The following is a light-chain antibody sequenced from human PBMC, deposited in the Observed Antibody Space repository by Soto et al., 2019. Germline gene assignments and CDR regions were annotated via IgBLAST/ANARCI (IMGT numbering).Light chain of an antibody. CDR2: AVN. CDR1: SEDIGAYDY. CDR3: SSYRSSDTLEV. J-gene: IGLJ1*01. V-gene: IGLV2-14*01. Sequence: QSALTQPASVSASPGQWIFISCTGTSEDIGAYDYVSWYQQHPGKAPKLILYAVNDRPSGVSSRFSGSKSGNTASLTISGVQPDDEADYYCSSYRSSDTLEVFGTGTKVTVL.